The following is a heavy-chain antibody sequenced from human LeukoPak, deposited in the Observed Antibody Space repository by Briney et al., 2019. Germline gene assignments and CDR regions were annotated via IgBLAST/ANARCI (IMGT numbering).Heavy chain of an antibody. Sequence: KPSETLSLTCTVSGGSINSGGYYWSWIRQPAGRGLEWIGRISSSGSTNYNPSLKSRVTMSVDRSKNQISLMLYSVTAADTAVYFCTRDSSGYDWFYDYWGQGTLVTVSS. D-gene: IGHD5-12*01. CDR3: TRDSSGYDWFYDY. CDR2: ISSSGST. V-gene: IGHV4-61*02. CDR1: GGSINSGGYY. J-gene: IGHJ4*02.